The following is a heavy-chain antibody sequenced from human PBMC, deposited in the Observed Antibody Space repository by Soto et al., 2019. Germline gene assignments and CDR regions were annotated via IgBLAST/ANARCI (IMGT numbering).Heavy chain of an antibody. CDR2: IKQDGSEK. D-gene: IGHD6-13*01. V-gene: IGHV3-7*05. Sequence: EVQLVESGGGLVQPGGSLRLSCAASGFTLSSYWMSWVRQAPGKGLEWVANIKQDGSEKYYVDSVKGRFTISRDTATSSLSLQLNSPRAEDTAVYYCAREYGSSYSPRYYGMDVWGQGTTVTVSS. J-gene: IGHJ6*02. CDR3: AREYGSSYSPRYYGMDV. CDR1: GFTLSSYW.